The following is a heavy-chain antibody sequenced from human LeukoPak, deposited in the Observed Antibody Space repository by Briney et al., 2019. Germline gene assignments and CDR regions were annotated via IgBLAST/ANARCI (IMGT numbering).Heavy chain of an antibody. J-gene: IGHJ4*02. CDR1: GSSISSDIYY. Sequence: RASETLSLTCTVSGSSISSDIYYWSWIRQPAGKGLEWIGYIYYSGSTYYNPSLKSRVTISVDTSKIQFSLKLSSVTAADTAVYYCARVLVPAAMPPGNFDYWGQGTLVTVSS. CDR2: IYYSGST. V-gene: IGHV4-30-4*01. D-gene: IGHD2-2*01. CDR3: ARVLVPAAMPPGNFDY.